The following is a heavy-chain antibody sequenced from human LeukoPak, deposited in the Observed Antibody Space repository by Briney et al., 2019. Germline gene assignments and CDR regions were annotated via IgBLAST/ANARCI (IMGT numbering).Heavy chain of an antibody. J-gene: IGHJ5*02. D-gene: IGHD2-15*01. V-gene: IGHV3-49*04. CDR3: TRDEGWVAATHNWFDP. Sequence: GRSLRLSCTASGFTFGDYAMTWVRQAPGKGLEWVGFIRSKVYGGTPEYAASVKGRFTISRDDPKSIAYLQMNSLKTEDTAVYYCTRDEGWVAATHNWFDPWGQGTLVTVSS. CDR2: IRSKVYGGTP. CDR1: GFTFGDYA.